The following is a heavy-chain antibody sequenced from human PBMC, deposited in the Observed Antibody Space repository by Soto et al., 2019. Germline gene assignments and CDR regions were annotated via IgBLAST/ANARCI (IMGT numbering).Heavy chain of an antibody. CDR2: MYSGGST. V-gene: IGHV3-53*01. CDR1: GFTVSNTY. CDR3: ASDARSSGWFGWFDP. J-gene: IGHJ5*02. D-gene: IGHD6-19*01. Sequence: EVQLVESGGGLIQPGGSLRLSCAASGFTVSNTYVSWVRQAPGKGLEWLSLMYSGGSTYYANSVKGRFTISRDNSKNTLYLQMNSLRVEYTAVYYCASDARSSGWFGWFDPWGQGTLVTVSS.